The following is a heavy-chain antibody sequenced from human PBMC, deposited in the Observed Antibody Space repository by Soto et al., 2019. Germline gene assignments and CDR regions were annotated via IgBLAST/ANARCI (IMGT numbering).Heavy chain of an antibody. V-gene: IGHV4-39*01. CDR3: ARQVSSPPYYYYYYGMDV. Sequence: QLQLQESGPGLVKPSETLSLTCTVSGGSISSSSYYLGWIRQPPGKGLEWIGSIYYSGSTYYNPSLKSRVTISVDTSKNQFSLKLSSVTAADTAVYYCARQVSSPPYYYYYYGMDVWGQGTTVTVSS. CDR1: GGSISSSSYY. D-gene: IGHD2-2*01. J-gene: IGHJ6*02. CDR2: IYYSGST.